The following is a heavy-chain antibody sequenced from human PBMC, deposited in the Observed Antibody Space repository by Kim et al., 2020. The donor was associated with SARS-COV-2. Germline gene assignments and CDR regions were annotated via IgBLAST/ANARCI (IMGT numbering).Heavy chain of an antibody. CDR2: IYSDGST. D-gene: IGHD3-16*01. Sequence: GGSLRLSCAASEFTVSSNYMSWVRQAPGKGLEWVSIIYSDGSTYYADSVKGRFTISRDNSKNTLYLQMNSLRVEDTAVYYCARAGGLGRVLWYFDLWGRGTLVTVSS. CDR1: EFTVSSNY. J-gene: IGHJ2*01. V-gene: IGHV3-53*01. CDR3: ARAGGLGRVLWYFDL.